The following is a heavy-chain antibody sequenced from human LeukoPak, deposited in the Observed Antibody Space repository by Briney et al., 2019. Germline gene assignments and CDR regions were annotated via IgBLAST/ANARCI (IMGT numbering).Heavy chain of an antibody. J-gene: IGHJ4*02. CDR3: ARDRGGSSWNYFDY. CDR2: ISYDGSNK. CDR1: GFTFSSYA. Sequence: PGGSLRLSCAASGFTFSSYAMHWVRQAPGKGLEWVAVISYDGSNKYYADSVKGRFTISRDNSKNTLYLQMNSLRAEDTAVYYCARDRGGSSWNYFDYWGQGTLVTVSS. D-gene: IGHD3-16*01. V-gene: IGHV3-30-3*01.